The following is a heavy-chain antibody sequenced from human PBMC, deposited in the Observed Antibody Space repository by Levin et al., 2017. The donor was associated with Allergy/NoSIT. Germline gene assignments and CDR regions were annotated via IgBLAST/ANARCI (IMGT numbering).Heavy chain of an antibody. D-gene: IGHD5-18*01. CDR2: ISGSSKTK. Sequence: GGSLRLSCTASGFTFSDYSINWVRQAPGKGLEWVSYISGSSKTKTYRDSVMGRFTISRDNAKNSLYLQMNSLRVEDTAVYYCATRLRGYSYGLDPGYFQHWGQGTLVTVSS. CDR3: ATRLRGYSYGLDPGYFQH. J-gene: IGHJ1*01. V-gene: IGHV3-48*01. CDR1: GFTFSDYS.